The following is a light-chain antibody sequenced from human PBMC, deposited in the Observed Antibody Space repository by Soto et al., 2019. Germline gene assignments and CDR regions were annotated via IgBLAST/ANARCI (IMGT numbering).Light chain of an antibody. V-gene: IGKV3-20*01. J-gene: IGKJ2*01. Sequence: EVVLTQSPGTLSLSPGERATLSCRASQTVSNNYLAWYQLKPGQAPRLLIFGSSDRAAGIPDRFSGSGSGTDFALTLSRLEPEDVAVYYCKQYGSSPPYTFGQGTKLEIK. CDR3: KQYGSSPPYT. CDR2: GSS. CDR1: QTVSNNY.